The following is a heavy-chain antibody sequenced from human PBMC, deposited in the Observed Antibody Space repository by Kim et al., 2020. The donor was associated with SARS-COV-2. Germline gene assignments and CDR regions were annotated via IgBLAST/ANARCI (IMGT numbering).Heavy chain of an antibody. V-gene: IGHV4-4*02. J-gene: IGHJ4*02. CDR3: ARAVWFGELLDYYFDY. Sequence: GTLSLTCAVSGGSISSSNWWSWVRQPPGKGLEWIGEIYHSGSTNYNPSLKSRVTISVDKSKNQFSLKLSSVTAADTAVYYCARAVWFGELLDYYFDYWGQGTLVTVSS. CDR1: GGSISSSNW. D-gene: IGHD3-10*01. CDR2: IYHSGST.